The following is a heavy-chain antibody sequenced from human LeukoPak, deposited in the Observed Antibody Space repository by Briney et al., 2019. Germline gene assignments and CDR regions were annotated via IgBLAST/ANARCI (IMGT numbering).Heavy chain of an antibody. Sequence: QPGRSLRLSCAASGFTFSSYGMHWVRQAPGKGLEWGAVISYDGSNKYYADSVKGRFTISRDNSKNTLYLQMNSLRAEDTAVYYCAKGVYSPWGQPGGGGYWGQGTLVTVSS. CDR1: GFTFSSYG. CDR3: AKGVYSPWGQPGGGGY. CDR2: ISYDGSNK. D-gene: IGHD2-21*01. V-gene: IGHV3-30*18. J-gene: IGHJ4*02.